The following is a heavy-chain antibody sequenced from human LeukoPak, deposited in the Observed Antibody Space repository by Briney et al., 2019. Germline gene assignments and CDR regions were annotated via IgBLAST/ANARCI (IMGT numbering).Heavy chain of an antibody. Sequence: GGSLRLSCAASGFTFSSYGMHWVRQAPGKGLEWVAVISYDGSNKYYADSVKGRFTISRDNSKNTLYLQMNSLKTEDTAVYYCTTDSGDDFWSGPPVNYWGQGTLVTVSS. J-gene: IGHJ4*02. CDR2: ISYDGSNK. CDR3: TTDSGDDFWSGPPVNY. D-gene: IGHD3-3*01. CDR1: GFTFSSYG. V-gene: IGHV3-30*03.